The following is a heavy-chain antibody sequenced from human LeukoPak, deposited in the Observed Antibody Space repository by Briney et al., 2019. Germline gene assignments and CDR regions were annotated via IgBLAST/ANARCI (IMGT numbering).Heavy chain of an antibody. CDR2: ITSSGAAT. J-gene: IGHJ4*02. CDR1: GFTFSSYA. V-gene: IGHV3-23*01. CDR3: AKDRPNYYGSNGHYYKLNGDC. Sequence: PGWSLRLSCAASGFTFSSYAMSWVRQAPGTGLEWVSSITSSGAATYYADSVKGRFTISRDNSDNTLYLQMNSLRVEDTAVYYCAKDRPNYYGSNGHYYKLNGDCWGQGTLVTVSS. D-gene: IGHD3-22*01.